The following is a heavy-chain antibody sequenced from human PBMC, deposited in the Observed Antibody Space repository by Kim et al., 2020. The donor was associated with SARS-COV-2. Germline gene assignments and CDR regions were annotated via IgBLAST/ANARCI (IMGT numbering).Heavy chain of an antibody. CDR1: GFTFSDYN. Sequence: GGSLRLSCAASGFTFSDYNMGWIRQAPGKGLEWISYISGSNTYRDYTSYAESVKGRFTISRDNAESSLFLQMSSLTADDSAVYYCARDISEPAFDPWGQG. D-gene: IGHD6-25*01. V-gene: IGHV3-11*06. CDR3: ARDISEPAFDP. CDR2: ISGSNT. J-gene: IGHJ3*01.